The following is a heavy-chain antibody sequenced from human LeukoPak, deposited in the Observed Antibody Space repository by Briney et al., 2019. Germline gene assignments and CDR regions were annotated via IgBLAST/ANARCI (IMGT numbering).Heavy chain of an antibody. CDR3: ARVWGYGGYYYYYYMDV. J-gene: IGHJ6*03. V-gene: IGHV3-21*01. CDR1: GFTFNSYS. Sequence: GGSLRLSCAASGFTFNSYSMNWVRQAPGKGLEWVSSISSSSSYIYYADSVKGRFTTSRDNAKNSLYLQMNSLRAEDTAVYYCARVWGYGGYYYYYYMDVWGKGTTVTVSS. CDR2: ISSSSSYI. D-gene: IGHD4-23*01.